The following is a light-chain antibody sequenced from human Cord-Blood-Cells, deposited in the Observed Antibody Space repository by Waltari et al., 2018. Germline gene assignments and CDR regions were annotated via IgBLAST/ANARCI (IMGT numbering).Light chain of an antibody. CDR2: DVS. CDR3: SSYTSSSTWV. V-gene: IGLV2-14*01. CDR1: SSDVGGYAY. Sequence: QSALTQPASVSGSPGQLITIPCTGTSSDVGGYAYVSWYQQHPGKAPKLMIYDVSKRPSGVSIRFSGSKSGNTASLTISGLQAEDEADYYCSSYTSSSTWVFGGGTKLTVL. J-gene: IGLJ3*02.